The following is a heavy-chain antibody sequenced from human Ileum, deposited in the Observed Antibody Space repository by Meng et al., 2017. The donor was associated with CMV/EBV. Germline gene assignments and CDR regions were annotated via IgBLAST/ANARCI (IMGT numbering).Heavy chain of an antibody. CDR2: IRYDGSNE. CDR3: ARPVVPAAIHYFHY. CDR1: GFTFSSYA. V-gene: IGHV3-30*02. Sequence: GGSRRLSCAAAGFTFSSYAMHWVRQAPGKGLEWVALIRYDGSNEYYVDSVKGRFTVSRDNSKNLLYLQMNSLGVEDTAVYYCARPVVPAAIHYFHYWGQGTLVTVSS. J-gene: IGHJ4*02. D-gene: IGHD2-2*01.